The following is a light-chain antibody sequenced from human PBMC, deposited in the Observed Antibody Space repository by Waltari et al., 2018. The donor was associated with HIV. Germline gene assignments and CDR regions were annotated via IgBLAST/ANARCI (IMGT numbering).Light chain of an antibody. V-gene: IGLV2-23*02. CDR2: EVN. Sequence: QSALTQPASVSGSPGQSITISCTGTNSDVGNYNLVSWYQQHPGKAPTLMIYEVNKRPSGISDRFSCSKSDNTASLTISGLQAEDEADYYCCSYASSTTYVFGTGTKITVL. CDR1: NSDVGNYNL. CDR3: CSYASSTTYV. J-gene: IGLJ1*01.